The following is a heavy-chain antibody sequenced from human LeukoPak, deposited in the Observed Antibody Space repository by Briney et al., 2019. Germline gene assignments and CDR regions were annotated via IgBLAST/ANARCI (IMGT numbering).Heavy chain of an antibody. V-gene: IGHV1-18*01. D-gene: IGHD2-15*01. Sequence: ASVKVSCKASGYTFSNYGISWVRQAPGQGLEWMGWISAYNGDTNYAQKLQGRLTTTTDTSTSTAYMELRGLRSDDTAVYFCARDSGLKDCSGVSCYRAFDIWGQGTMITVSS. CDR1: GYTFSNYG. CDR2: ISAYNGDT. J-gene: IGHJ3*02. CDR3: ARDSGLKDCSGVSCYRAFDI.